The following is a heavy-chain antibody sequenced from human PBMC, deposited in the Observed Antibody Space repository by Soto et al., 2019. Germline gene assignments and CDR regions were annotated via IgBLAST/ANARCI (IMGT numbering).Heavy chain of an antibody. CDR2: IYYSGST. J-gene: IGHJ4*02. Sequence: SETLSLTCTVSGGSISSYYWSWIRQPPGKGLERIGYIYYSGSTNYNPSLKSRVTISVDTSQNQFSLKLNSVTAADTAVYYCARDYSYGYFDYWGQGTLVTVSS. CDR3: ARDYSYGYFDY. D-gene: IGHD3-10*01. V-gene: IGHV4-59*12. CDR1: GGSISSYY.